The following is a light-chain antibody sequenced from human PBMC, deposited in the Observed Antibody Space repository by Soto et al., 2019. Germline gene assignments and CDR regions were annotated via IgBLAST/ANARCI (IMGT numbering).Light chain of an antibody. J-gene: IGKJ1*01. V-gene: IGKV3-20*01. CDR2: GAS. Sequence: IVLTQSPGTLSLSPWEGATLSCRASQSLTNVFLAWYQQKPGQAPRLLIYGASSRATGIPDRFSGSGFGTDFTLTISRLEPEDFAVYYCQQYGSSPRTFGQGTKVDIK. CDR1: QSLTNVF. CDR3: QQYGSSPRT.